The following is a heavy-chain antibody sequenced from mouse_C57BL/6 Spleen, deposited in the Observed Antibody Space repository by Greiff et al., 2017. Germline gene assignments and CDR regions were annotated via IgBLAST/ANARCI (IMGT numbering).Heavy chain of an antibody. Sequence: QVQLQQPGAELVKPGASVKLSCKASGYTFTSYWMQWVKQRPGQGLEWIGEIDPSDSYTNYNQKFKGKATLTVDTSSSTAYMQLSSLTSEDSAVYYCARGYGNSFDYWGQGTTLTVSS. CDR3: ARGYGNSFDY. D-gene: IGHD2-10*02. V-gene: IGHV1-50*01. CDR2: IDPSDSYT. CDR1: GYTFTSYW. J-gene: IGHJ2*01.